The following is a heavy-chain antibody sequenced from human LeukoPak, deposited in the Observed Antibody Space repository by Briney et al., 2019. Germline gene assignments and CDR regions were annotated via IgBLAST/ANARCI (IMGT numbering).Heavy chain of an antibody. D-gene: IGHD6-19*01. Sequence: SETLSLTCAVSGVSISSSNWWSWVRQPPGKGLEWIGEIYHSGSTNYNPSLKSQVTISVDKSKNQFSLKLSSVTAADTAVYYCARGPGYSSGWYLIYFDYWGQGTLVTVSS. CDR1: GVSISSSNW. CDR2: IYHSGST. CDR3: ARGPGYSSGWYLIYFDY. V-gene: IGHV4-4*02. J-gene: IGHJ4*02.